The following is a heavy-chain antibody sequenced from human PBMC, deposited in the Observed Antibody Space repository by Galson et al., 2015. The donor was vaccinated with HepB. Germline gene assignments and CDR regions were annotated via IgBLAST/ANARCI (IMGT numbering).Heavy chain of an antibody. CDR2: IIPGLAIA. CDR1: GDTFTYA. D-gene: IGHD3-10*01. J-gene: IGHJ4*02. V-gene: IGHV1-69*10. CDR3: ARDYYASGSYYNQVFAGR. Sequence: VKVSCKAFGDTFTYAISWVRQAPGQGLEWMGGIIPGLAIANYAPKFQGRLTITADKSTATAYMELSILRSEDTAIYYCARDYYASGSYYNQVFAGRWGQGTLVTVSS.